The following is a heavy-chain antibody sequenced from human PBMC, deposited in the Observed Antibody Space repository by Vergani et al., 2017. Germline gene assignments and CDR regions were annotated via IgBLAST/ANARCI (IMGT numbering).Heavy chain of an antibody. CDR2: IYYSGST. Sequence: QLQLQESGPGLVKPSATLALTCSVSGASIRSSNYYWGWIRQPPGKGLEWIAMIYYSGSTYYNPSLKSRVTISVDTSKNQFSLKLSSVTAADTAVYFCAGHSXVEWLVKLGWIDPWGQGILVTVSS. CDR3: AGHSXVEWLVKLGWIDP. CDR1: GASIRSSNYY. V-gene: IGHV4-39*01. J-gene: IGHJ5*02. D-gene: IGHD6-19*01.